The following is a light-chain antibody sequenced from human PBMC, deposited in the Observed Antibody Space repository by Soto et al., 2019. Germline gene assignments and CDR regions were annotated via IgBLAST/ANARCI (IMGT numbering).Light chain of an antibody. CDR3: QQYGSSFPT. CDR2: GAS. Sequence: EIVLTQSPGTLSLSPGERVTLSCRASQSVTNSYVAWYQQKPGQAPRLLIYGASSRATGVPDRFSGSGSGTDFTLTISRLEPEDFVVYYCQQYGSSFPTFGQGTKVDIK. J-gene: IGKJ1*01. V-gene: IGKV3-20*01. CDR1: QSVTNSY.